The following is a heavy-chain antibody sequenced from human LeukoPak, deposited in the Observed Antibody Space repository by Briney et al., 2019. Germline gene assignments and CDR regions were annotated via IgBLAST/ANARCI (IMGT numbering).Heavy chain of an antibody. CDR2: ISSSSSYI. J-gene: IGHJ4*02. D-gene: IGHD3-10*01. Sequence: GGSLRLSCAASGFTVSSYSMNWVRQAPGKGLEWVSSISSSSSYIYYADSVKGRFTISRDNAKNSLYLQMNSLRAEDTAVYYCARAPDYYGSGSYQEYYFDYWGQGTLVTVSS. CDR1: GFTVSSYS. V-gene: IGHV3-21*01. CDR3: ARAPDYYGSGSYQEYYFDY.